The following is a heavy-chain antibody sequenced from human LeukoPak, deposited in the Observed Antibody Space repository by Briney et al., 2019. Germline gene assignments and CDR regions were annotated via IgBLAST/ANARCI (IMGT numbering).Heavy chain of an antibody. CDR1: GGSFSTYY. V-gene: IGHV4-59*08. D-gene: IGHD5-18*01. CDR3: ATLGYSYGTDY. CDR2: IYYSGST. Sequence: SETLSPTCTVSGGSFSTYYWSWIRQPPGKGLEWIGYIYYSGSTNYNPSLQSRVTISVDTSKNQFSLKLSSVTAADTAVYYCATLGYSYGTDYWGQGTLVTVSS. J-gene: IGHJ4*02.